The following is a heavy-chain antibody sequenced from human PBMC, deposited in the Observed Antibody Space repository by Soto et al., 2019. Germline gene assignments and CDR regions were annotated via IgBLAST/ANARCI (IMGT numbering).Heavy chain of an antibody. V-gene: IGHV4-34*01. Sequence: SETLSLTCAVYGGSFIGYYGTWIRQPPGKGLEWIGEINHSGSTNYNPSLKSRVTISADTSKNQFSLRLSSVTAADTAVYYCATLGHYDFWSGFRKGNWFDPWGQGALVTVSS. CDR1: GGSFIGYY. J-gene: IGHJ5*02. CDR3: ATLGHYDFWSGFRKGNWFDP. CDR2: INHSGST. D-gene: IGHD3-3*01.